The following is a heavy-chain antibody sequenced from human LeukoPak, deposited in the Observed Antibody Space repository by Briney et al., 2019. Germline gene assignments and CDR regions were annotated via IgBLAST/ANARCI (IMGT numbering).Heavy chain of an antibody. V-gene: IGHV1-18*01. D-gene: IGHD2-8*01. J-gene: IGHJ4*02. CDR1: GYTFTSYG. CDR2: ISAYNGNT. Sequence: ASVKVSCKASGYTFTSYGISWVRQAPGQGLEWMGWISAYNGNTNYAQKLQGRVTMTTDTSTSTAYMELRSLRSDDTAVYYCATHQGYCTNGVCQLDYWGQGTLVTVSS. CDR3: ATHQGYCTNGVCQLDY.